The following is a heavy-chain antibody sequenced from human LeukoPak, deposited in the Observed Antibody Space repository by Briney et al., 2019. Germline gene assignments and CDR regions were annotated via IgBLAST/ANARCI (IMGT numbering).Heavy chain of an antibody. CDR1: GFTFSGYW. Sequence: GGSLRLSCVASGFTFSGYWMSRVRQAPGKGLEWMANIKQDGSEKYYVDSVKGRFTISRDNAKNSLYLQMNSLRAEDTAVYYCARGTYYYGSGSPETGYWGQGTLVTVSS. D-gene: IGHD3-10*01. CDR2: IKQDGSEK. J-gene: IGHJ4*02. CDR3: ARGTYYYGSGSPETGY. V-gene: IGHV3-7*03.